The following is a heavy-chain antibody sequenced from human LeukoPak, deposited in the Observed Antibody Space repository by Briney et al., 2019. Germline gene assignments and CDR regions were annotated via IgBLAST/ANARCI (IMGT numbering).Heavy chain of an antibody. CDR2: INSDGRST. V-gene: IGHV3-74*01. J-gene: IGHJ5*02. Sequence: GGSLRLSCAASGFTFSRYWMQWVRQAPGKGLVWLSHINSDGRSTSYAGSVKGRFTISRDNAKNTLFLQMNSLRAEDTAVYYCARSSGYYTKWFEPWAQGPLVTV. CDR3: ARSSGYYTKWFEP. CDR1: GFTFSRYW. D-gene: IGHD3-3*01.